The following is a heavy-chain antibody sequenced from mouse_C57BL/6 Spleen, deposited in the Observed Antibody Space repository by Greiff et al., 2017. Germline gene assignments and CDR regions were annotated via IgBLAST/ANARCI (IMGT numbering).Heavy chain of an antibody. D-gene: IGHD2-2*01. CDR2: ISNGGGST. V-gene: IGHV5-12*01. CDR1: GFTFSDYY. J-gene: IGHJ2*01. Sequence: EVKVVESGGGLVQPGGSLKLSCAASGFTFSDYYMYWVRQTPEKRLEWVAYISNGGGSTYYPDTVKGRFTISRDNAKNTLYLQMSRLKSEDTAMYYCARHGYDYFDYWGQGTTLTVSS. CDR3: ARHGYDYFDY.